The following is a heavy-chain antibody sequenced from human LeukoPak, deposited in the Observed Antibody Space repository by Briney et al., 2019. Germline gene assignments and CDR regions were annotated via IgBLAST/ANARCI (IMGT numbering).Heavy chain of an antibody. J-gene: IGHJ4*02. D-gene: IGHD5-12*01. CDR2: IYTSRST. CDR1: GGSISSGSYY. Sequence: TASQTLSLTCTVSGGSISSGSYYWSWIRQPAGKGLEWIGRIYTSRSTNYNPSLKSRVTISVDTSKNQFSLKLSSVTAADMAVYYCARVRKWQLDYWGQGTLVTVPS. V-gene: IGHV4-61*02. CDR3: ARVRKWQLDY.